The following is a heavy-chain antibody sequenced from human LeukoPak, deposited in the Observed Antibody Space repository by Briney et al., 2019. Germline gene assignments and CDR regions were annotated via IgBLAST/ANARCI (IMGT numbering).Heavy chain of an antibody. D-gene: IGHD1-1*01. J-gene: IGHJ4*02. V-gene: IGHV3-23*01. Sequence: PGGSLRLSCAASGFTFSSYGMSWVRQAPGKGLEWVSAISSSGGNTYYADSVKGRFTISRDNSKNTLYLQMNSLRAEDTAVYYCANPFHDDYWGQGTLVTVSS. CDR1: GFTFSSYG. CDR2: ISSSGGNT. CDR3: ANPFHDDY.